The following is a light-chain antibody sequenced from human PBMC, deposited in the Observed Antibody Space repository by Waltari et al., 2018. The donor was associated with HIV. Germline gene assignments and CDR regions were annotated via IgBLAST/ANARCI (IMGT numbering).Light chain of an antibody. CDR3: HQFYTTPVT. Sequence: EIVMTQSPATLSVSPGERATLSCRASQSVSSNLAWYQQKPGQAPRLLIYGASTRATGIPARFSGSGSGTEFTLTISSLQSEDFAVYYCHQFYTTPVTFGGGTKVEIK. J-gene: IGKJ4*01. V-gene: IGKV3-15*01. CDR1: QSVSSN. CDR2: GAS.